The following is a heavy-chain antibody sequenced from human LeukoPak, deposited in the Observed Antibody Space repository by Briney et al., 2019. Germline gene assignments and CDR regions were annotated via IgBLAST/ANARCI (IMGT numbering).Heavy chain of an antibody. V-gene: IGHV4-31*03. D-gene: IGHD3-3*01. Sequence: SQTLSPTCTVSGGSISSGGYYWSWIRQHPGKGLEWIGYIYYSGSTYYNPSLKSRVTISVDTSKNQFSLKLSSVTAADTAVYYCARAGSDGDFWSGYLDYWGQGTLVTVSS. J-gene: IGHJ4*02. CDR3: ARAGSDGDFWSGYLDY. CDR2: IYYSGST. CDR1: GGSISSGGYY.